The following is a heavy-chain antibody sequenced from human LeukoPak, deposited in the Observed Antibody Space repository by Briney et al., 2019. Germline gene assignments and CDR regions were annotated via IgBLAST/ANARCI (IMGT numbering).Heavy chain of an antibody. CDR2: ISGSGGST. Sequence: PGGSLRLSCAASGFTFSSYAMSWDRQAPGKGLEWVSAISGSGGSTYYADSVKGRFTISRDNSKNTLYLQMNSLRAEDTAVYYCAKVSDYYDSSGSRPFDYWGQGTLVTVSS. V-gene: IGHV3-23*01. J-gene: IGHJ4*02. CDR1: GFTFSSYA. D-gene: IGHD3-22*01. CDR3: AKVSDYYDSSGSRPFDY.